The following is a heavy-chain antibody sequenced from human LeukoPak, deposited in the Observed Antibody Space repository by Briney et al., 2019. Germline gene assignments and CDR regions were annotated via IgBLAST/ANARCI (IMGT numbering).Heavy chain of an antibody. V-gene: IGHV3-21*01. J-gene: IGHJ4*02. CDR1: GFTFSSYS. CDR2: ISSSSSYI. D-gene: IGHD6-19*01. Sequence: GGSLRLSCAASGFTFSSYSMNWVRQAPGKGLEWVSSISSSSSYIYYADSVKGRFTISRDNAKNSLYLQMNSLSAEDTAVYYCARDVNISGWYGDYWGQGTLVTVSS. CDR3: ARDVNISGWYGDY.